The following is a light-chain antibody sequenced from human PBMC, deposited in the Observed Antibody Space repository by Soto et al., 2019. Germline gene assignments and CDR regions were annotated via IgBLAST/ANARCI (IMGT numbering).Light chain of an antibody. CDR3: SSYTSSNTYV. V-gene: IGLV2-14*03. CDR2: DVN. Sequence: QSVLTQPASVSGSPGQSIAISCTGTSVDVGGFEYVSWYQQHPGKVPKLMIYDVNNRPSGVSNRFSGSKSGNTASLTISGLQAEDEADYFCSSYTSSNTYVFGPGTKVTVL. J-gene: IGLJ1*01. CDR1: SVDVGGFEY.